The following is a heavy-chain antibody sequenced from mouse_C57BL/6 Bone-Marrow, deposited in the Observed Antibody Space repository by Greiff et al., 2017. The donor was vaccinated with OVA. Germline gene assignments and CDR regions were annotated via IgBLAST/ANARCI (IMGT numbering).Heavy chain of an antibody. J-gene: IGHJ3*01. V-gene: IGHV1-47*01. D-gene: IGHD2-4*01. CDR2: FHPYNDDT. CDR3: ATYDYDGGWFAY. CDR1: GYTFTTYP. Sequence: QVQLKQSGAELVKPGASVKMSCKASGYTFTTYPIEWMKQNHGKSLEWIGNFHPYNDDTKYNEKFKGKATLTVEKSSSTVYLELSRLTSDDSAVYYCATYDYDGGWFAYWGQGTLVTVSA.